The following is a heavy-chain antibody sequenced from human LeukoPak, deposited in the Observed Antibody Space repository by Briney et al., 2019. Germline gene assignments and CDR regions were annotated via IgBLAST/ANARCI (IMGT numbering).Heavy chain of an antibody. CDR3: SRRGWEVGATLYYYYYMDV. CDR1: GGSFGGYY. D-gene: IGHD1-26*01. Sequence: PSETLSLTCAVYGGSFGGYYWSWIRQAPGKGLEWIGEISHGGSTNYNPSLKSRVTISVDTSKSQFSLKLSSVTAADTALYYCSRRGWEVGATLYYYYYMDVWAKGTTVIVSS. CDR2: ISHGGST. V-gene: IGHV4-34*01. J-gene: IGHJ6*03.